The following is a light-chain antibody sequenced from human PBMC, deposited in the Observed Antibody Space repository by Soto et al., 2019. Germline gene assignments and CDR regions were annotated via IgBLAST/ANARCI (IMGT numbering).Light chain of an antibody. CDR2: QIS. V-gene: IGKV2-24*01. Sequence: DIVLTQAPLSSPVTVGQLASLSCRSSQRLVHSDGNTYLSWLQQRPGQPPRLLIYQISNRFSGVPDRFTGSGAGADFTLKISRVEAEDVGTYYCMQATQFPLTFGGGTKVKIK. CDR3: MQATQFPLT. J-gene: IGKJ4*01. CDR1: QRLVHSDGNTY.